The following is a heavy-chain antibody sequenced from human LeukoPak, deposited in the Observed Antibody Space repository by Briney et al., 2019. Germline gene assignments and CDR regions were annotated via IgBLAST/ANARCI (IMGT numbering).Heavy chain of an antibody. CDR3: ARRGLYSGSYFY. V-gene: IGHV3-48*03. D-gene: IGHD1-26*01. Sequence: GGSLRLSCTAFEFTLNSYEMDWFRQAPGKGPEWVSYISASGTTIYYADSVKGRFTISRDNAKNSLYLEMNSLRAEDTAVYYCARRGLYSGSYFYWGQGTLVTVSS. CDR1: EFTLNSYE. J-gene: IGHJ4*02. CDR2: ISASGTTI.